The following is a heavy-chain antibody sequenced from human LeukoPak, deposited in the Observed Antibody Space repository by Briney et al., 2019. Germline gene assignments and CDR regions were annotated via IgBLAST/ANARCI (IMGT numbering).Heavy chain of an antibody. D-gene: IGHD2-15*01. J-gene: IGHJ3*02. CDR2: ISSSSSYI. Sequence: PGGSLRLSCAASGLTFSSYSMNWVRQAPGKGLEWVSSISSSSSYIYYADSVKGRFTISRDNAKNSLYLQMNSLRAEDTAVYYCARRLNRDIVVVVAAPDAFDIWGQGTMVTVSS. V-gene: IGHV3-21*01. CDR3: ARRLNRDIVVVVAAPDAFDI. CDR1: GLTFSSYS.